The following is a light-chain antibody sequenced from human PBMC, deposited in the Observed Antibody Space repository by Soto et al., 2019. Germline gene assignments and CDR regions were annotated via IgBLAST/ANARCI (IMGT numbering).Light chain of an antibody. V-gene: IGLV1-47*01. Sequence: QSVLTQPPSASGTPGQRVTISCSGSSSNIGSNYVYWYQQLPGTAPQLLIYRNNQRPSGVPDRFSGSKSGTSASLAISGLRSEDEAEYYCAAWDDSLSAPYVFGTGTKLTVL. CDR1: SSNIGSNY. CDR2: RNN. CDR3: AAWDDSLSAPYV. J-gene: IGLJ1*01.